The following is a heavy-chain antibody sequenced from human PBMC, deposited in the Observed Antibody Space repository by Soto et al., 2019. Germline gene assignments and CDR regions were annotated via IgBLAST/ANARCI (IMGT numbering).Heavy chain of an antibody. J-gene: IGHJ4*02. V-gene: IGHV4-59*01. CDR2: INYSGST. Sequence: SETLSLTCTVSGGSINSYYWSWIRQPPGKGLEWIGYINYSGSTNYNPSLKSRVTISVDMSKNQFYLKLSSVTATDTAVYYCARWRVAGTGYYFDYWGQGTLVTVSS. D-gene: IGHD6-19*01. CDR3: ARWRVAGTGYYFDY. CDR1: GGSINSYY.